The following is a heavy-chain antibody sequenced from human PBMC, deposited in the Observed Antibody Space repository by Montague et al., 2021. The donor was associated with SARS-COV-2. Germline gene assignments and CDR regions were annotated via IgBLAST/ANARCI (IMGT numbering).Heavy chain of an antibody. D-gene: IGHD3-10*01. CDR2: N. Sequence: NDYAISVKSRITINPDTSKNQFSLKLTSVTAADTAVYYCARGRRSRWIEILRPGQDWFDPWCQGTLVTVSS. V-gene: IGHV6-1*01. J-gene: IGHJ5*02. CDR3: ARGRRSRWIEILRPGQDWFDP.